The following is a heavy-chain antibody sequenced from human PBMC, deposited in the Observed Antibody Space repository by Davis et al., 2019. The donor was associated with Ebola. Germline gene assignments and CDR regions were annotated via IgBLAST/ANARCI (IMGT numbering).Heavy chain of an antibody. D-gene: IGHD3-10*01. CDR1: GFAFGTYG. Sequence: PGGSLRLSCAASGFAFGTYGMHWVRQAPGKGLEWVAMIWYDGTKTFYSHSVEGRFTISRDDSTKTLYLQMNSLTVEDTALYYCARDMDGGWSFYYYYGMDVWGQGTTVTVSS. CDR3: ARDMDGGWSFYYYYGMDV. V-gene: IGHV3-33*01. J-gene: IGHJ6*02. CDR2: IWYDGTKT.